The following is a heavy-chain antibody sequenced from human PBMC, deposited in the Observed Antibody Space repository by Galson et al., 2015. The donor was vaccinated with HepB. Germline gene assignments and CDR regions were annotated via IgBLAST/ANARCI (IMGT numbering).Heavy chain of an antibody. CDR2: IWYDGSNK. J-gene: IGHJ3*02. V-gene: IGHV3-33*01. D-gene: IGHD3-9*01. Sequence: SLRLSCAASGFTFSSYGMHWVRQAPGKGLEWVAVIWYDGSNKYYADSVKGRFTISRDNSKNTLYLQMNSLRAEDTAVYYCARDGWGRFDWPPWTYAFDIWGQGTMVTVSS. CDR1: GFTFSSYG. CDR3: ARDGWGRFDWPPWTYAFDI.